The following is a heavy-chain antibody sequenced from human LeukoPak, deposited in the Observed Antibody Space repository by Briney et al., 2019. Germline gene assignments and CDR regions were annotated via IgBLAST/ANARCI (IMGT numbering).Heavy chain of an antibody. J-gene: IGHJ4*02. D-gene: IGHD1-26*01. CDR3: ARVGALYYFDY. V-gene: IGHV4-30-2*01. CDR1: GDSISSGGYY. CDR2: IYHSGST. Sequence: SQTLSLTCTVSGDSISSGGYYWSWLRQPPGKGLEWIGYIYHSGSTYYNPSLKSRVTISVDRSKNQFSLKLSSVTAADTAVYYCARVGALYYFDYWGQGTLVTVSS.